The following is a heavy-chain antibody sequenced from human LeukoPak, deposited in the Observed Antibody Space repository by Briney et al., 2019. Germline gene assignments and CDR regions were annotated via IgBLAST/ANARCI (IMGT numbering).Heavy chain of an antibody. CDR3: SKATGPNSFRYIEY. V-gene: IGHV3-11*01. CDR1: GFTFSDYY. J-gene: IGHJ4*02. CDR2: ISSSGSTI. Sequence: PGGSLRLSCAASGFTFSDYYMSWIRQAPGKGLEWVSYISSSGSTIYYADSVKGRFTISRDNSNNTLYLQMNTLRADDTAVYYCSKATGPNSFRYIEYWGQGTLVTVSS. D-gene: IGHD1-14*01.